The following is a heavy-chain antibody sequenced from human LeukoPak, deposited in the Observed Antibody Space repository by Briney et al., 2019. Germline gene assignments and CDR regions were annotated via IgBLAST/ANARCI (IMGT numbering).Heavy chain of an antibody. J-gene: IGHJ3*02. CDR3: ARRYSSSSVRAFDI. Sequence: SETLSLTCTVSGGSTSSSNYYWNWIRQPAGKGLEWIGRIYTSGNTYYNPSLKSRVTISVDTSKNQFSLKLSSVTAADTAVYYCARRYSSSSVRAFDIWGQGTMVTVSS. CDR1: GGSTSSSNYY. CDR2: IYTSGNT. V-gene: IGHV4-61*02. D-gene: IGHD6-6*01.